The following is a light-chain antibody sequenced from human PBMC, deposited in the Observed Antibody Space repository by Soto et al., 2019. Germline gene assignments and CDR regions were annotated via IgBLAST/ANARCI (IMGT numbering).Light chain of an antibody. V-gene: IGKV1-5*03. Sequence: DIQMTQSPSTLSASVGDRVTITCRASQSISSWLAWYQQKPGKAPKLLIYKASSLESGVPSRFSGSGSGTEFTLTISSLQPDDFATYYGQQYNSYSPTFGGGTKVEIK. CDR3: QQYNSYSPT. J-gene: IGKJ4*01. CDR2: KAS. CDR1: QSISSW.